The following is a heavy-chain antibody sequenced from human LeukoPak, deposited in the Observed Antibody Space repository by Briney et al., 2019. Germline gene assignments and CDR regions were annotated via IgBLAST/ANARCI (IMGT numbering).Heavy chain of an antibody. CDR3: ARVRGHSSGWYHANFQH. Sequence: ASVNVSCKASGYTFTSYYMHWVRQAPGQGLEWMGIINPSGGSTSYAQKFQGRVTMTRDTSTSTVYMELSSLRSEDTAVYYCARVRGHSSGWYHANFQHWGQGTLVTVSS. D-gene: IGHD6-19*01. CDR2: INPSGGST. J-gene: IGHJ1*01. V-gene: IGHV1-46*01. CDR1: GYTFTSYY.